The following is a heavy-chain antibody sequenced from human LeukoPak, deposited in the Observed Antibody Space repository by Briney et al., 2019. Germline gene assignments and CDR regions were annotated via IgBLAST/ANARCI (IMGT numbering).Heavy chain of an antibody. D-gene: IGHD6-13*01. CDR2: HSGNGGST. CDR3: AKTSTGAEAGTDY. J-gene: IGHJ4*02. CDR1: GFTFSYYA. Sequence: GRFLRHSCAASGFTFSYYAMSLVRQAPGKGPEWVSAHSGNGGSTYYADSVKGRFTISRDNSKNTLYLQIDSLRAEDTAVYSCAKTSTGAEAGTDYWGQGTLVTVSS. V-gene: IGHV3-23*01.